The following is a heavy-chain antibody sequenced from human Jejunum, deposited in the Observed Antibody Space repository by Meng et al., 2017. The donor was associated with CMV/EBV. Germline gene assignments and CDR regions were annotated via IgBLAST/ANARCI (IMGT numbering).Heavy chain of an antibody. CDR3: AKDMWGLNLNYCES. Sequence: GFSFEDYGMHWVRQVPGKGLEWVSGINFNSGTIGYADSVKGRFTVSRDNTKNSLYLQMNSLRAEDTALYYCAKDMWGLNLNYCESWGQGTLVTVSS. CDR1: GFSFEDYG. D-gene: IGHD1-26*01. CDR2: INFNSGTI. V-gene: IGHV3-9*01. J-gene: IGHJ4*02.